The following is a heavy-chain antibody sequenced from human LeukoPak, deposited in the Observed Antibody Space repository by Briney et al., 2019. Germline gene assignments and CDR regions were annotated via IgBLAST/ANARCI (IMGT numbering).Heavy chain of an antibody. CDR2: IHDSGST. D-gene: IGHD1-26*01. Sequence: PSETLSLTCTVYGGSIKNYYWTWIRQPPGKGLEWIGYIHDSGSTNYNPSLKSRVTISVDTSKNLFPLKLNSVTAADTAVYYCARDYAEGWELRRSYFDYWGQGALVTVSS. J-gene: IGHJ4*02. CDR3: ARDYAEGWELRRSYFDY. V-gene: IGHV4-59*01. CDR1: GGSIKNYY.